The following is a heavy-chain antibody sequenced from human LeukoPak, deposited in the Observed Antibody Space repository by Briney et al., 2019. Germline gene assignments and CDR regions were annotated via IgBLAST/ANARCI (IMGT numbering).Heavy chain of an antibody. V-gene: IGHV1-58*01. CDR2: IVIANGNT. CDR3: AAEDDFLTGYYDFDY. J-gene: IGHJ4*02. Sequence: SLKVSCKASGFTFARSAVQWVRQARGRRPEWIGWIVIANGNTNYAQKFQERLTITRDMSTSTAYMELSSLRSEDTAVYYCAAEDDFLTGYYDFDYWGQGTVVTVSS. D-gene: IGHD3-9*01. CDR1: GFTFARSA.